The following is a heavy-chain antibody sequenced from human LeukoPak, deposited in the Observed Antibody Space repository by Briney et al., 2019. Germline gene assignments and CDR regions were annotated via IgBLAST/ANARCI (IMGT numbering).Heavy chain of an antibody. V-gene: IGHV1-18*01. CDR3: ARAYYYDSSGYSLWRGSYYYYMDV. D-gene: IGHD3-22*01. J-gene: IGHJ6*03. Sequence: ASVKVSCKASGYTFTSYGISWVRQAPGQGLEWMGWISAYNGNTNYAQKLPGRVTMTRNTSIRTAYMELSRLRSEDTAVYYCARAYYYDSSGYSLWRGSYYYYMDVWGKGTTVTVSS. CDR2: ISAYNGNT. CDR1: GYTFTSYG.